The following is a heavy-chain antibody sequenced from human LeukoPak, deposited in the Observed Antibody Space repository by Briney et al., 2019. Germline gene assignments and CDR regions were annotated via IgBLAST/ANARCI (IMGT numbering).Heavy chain of an antibody. Sequence: ASVKVSCKASGYTFTSYDINWVRQATGQGLEWMEWMNPNSGNTGYAQKFQGRVTMTRNTSISTAYMELSSLRSEDTAVYYCARGSGWYLDYYYGMDVWGQGTTVTVSS. J-gene: IGHJ6*02. CDR1: GYTFTSYD. CDR2: MNPNSGNT. D-gene: IGHD6-19*01. CDR3: ARGSGWYLDYYYGMDV. V-gene: IGHV1-8*01.